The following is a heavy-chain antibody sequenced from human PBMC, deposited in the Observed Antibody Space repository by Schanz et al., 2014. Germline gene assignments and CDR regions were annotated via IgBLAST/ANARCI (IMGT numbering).Heavy chain of an antibody. J-gene: IGHJ4*02. D-gene: IGHD6-13*01. CDR3: ASSGAGYSSSWDFDY. CDR1: GYTFVSYS. CDR2: IVPIAGIT. Sequence: VQLVQSGAEVKKPGASVKVSCKASGYTFVSYSMHWVRQAPGQGLEWMGRIVPIAGITNYAQRFQGRVTITADKSSDTAYMDVSSLRSEDTAVYYCASSGAGYSSSWDFDYWGQGTLVTVSS. V-gene: IGHV1-46*01.